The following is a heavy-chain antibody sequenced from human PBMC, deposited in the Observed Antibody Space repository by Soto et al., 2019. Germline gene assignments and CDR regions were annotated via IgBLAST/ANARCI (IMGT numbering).Heavy chain of an antibody. V-gene: IGHV5-51*01. CDR1: GYXFTSYW. D-gene: IGHD3-3*01. CDR2: IYPGYSDT. CDR3: ERVASITIFGVVNYGMDV. Sequence: EXLKISCKGSGYXFTSYWVGWVRHMPGKGLECMGIIYPGYSDTRYSPSFQGKVTISADKSISTAYLQWSSLKASDTAMYYCERVASITIFGVVNYGMDVWGQGTTGTVSS. J-gene: IGHJ6*02.